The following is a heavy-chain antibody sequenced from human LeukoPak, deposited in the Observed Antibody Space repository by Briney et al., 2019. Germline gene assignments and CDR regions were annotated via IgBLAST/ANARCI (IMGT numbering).Heavy chain of an antibody. CDR2: IRYGGSNK. CDR1: GFTFSSYG. D-gene: IGHD1-26*01. V-gene: IGHV3-30*02. Sequence: GGSLRLSCAASGFTFSSYGMHWVRQAPGKGLEWVAFIRYGGSNKYYAGSVKGRFTISRDNSKNTLYLQMNSLRAEDTAVYYCAKEAGATGDYWGQGTLVTVSS. J-gene: IGHJ4*02. CDR3: AKEAGATGDY.